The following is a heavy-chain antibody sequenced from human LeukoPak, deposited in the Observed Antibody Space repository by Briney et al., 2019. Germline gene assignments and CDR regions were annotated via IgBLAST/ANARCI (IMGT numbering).Heavy chain of an antibody. J-gene: IGHJ4*02. D-gene: IGHD3-10*01. CDR2: IYYSGST. V-gene: IGHV4-31*03. Sequence: PSETLSLTCTVSGGSISSGGYYWSWIRQHPGKGLEWIGYIYYSGSTYYNPSLKSRVTISVDTFKDQFSLKLSSVTAADTAVYYCARDGGYGSGSYRFDYWGQGTLVTVSS. CDR1: GGSISSGGYY. CDR3: ARDGGYGSGSYRFDY.